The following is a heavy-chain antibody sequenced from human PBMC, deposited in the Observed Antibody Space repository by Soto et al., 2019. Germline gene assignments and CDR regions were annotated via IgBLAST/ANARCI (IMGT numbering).Heavy chain of an antibody. CDR3: AKDMAVAGTGGVYYYYYGMDV. CDR1: GFTFDDYA. Sequence: HPGGSLRLSCAASGFTFDDYAMHCVRQAPGKGLEWVSGISWNSGSIGYADSVKGRFTISRDNAKNSLYLQMNSLRAEDTALYYCAKDMAVAGTGGVYYYYYGMDVWGQETTVTVS. CDR2: ISWNSGSI. V-gene: IGHV3-9*01. D-gene: IGHD6-19*01. J-gene: IGHJ6*02.